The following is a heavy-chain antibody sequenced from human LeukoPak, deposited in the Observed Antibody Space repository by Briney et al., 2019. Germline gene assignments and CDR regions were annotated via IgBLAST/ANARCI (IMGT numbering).Heavy chain of an antibody. D-gene: IGHD5-12*01. J-gene: IGHJ4*02. CDR3: TRDRGYSGYDYRFDY. Sequence: AGGSLRLSCAASGFTFDDYGMSWVRQAPGKGLEWVSGINWNGGSTGYADSVKGRFTISRDNAKNSLYLQMNSLRAEDTALYYCTRDRGYSGYDYRFDYWGQGTLVTVSS. CDR2: INWNGGST. CDR1: GFTFDDYG. V-gene: IGHV3-20*04.